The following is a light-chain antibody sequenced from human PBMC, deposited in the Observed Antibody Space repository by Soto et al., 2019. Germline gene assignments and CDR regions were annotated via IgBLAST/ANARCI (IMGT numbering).Light chain of an antibody. J-gene: IGKJ3*01. CDR1: QGISTY. Sequence: QMAQSPSSLSASVGDRVSITCRASQGISTYVAWYQQKPGKVPKLLIYAASTLHSGVPSRFSGSGSGTDFTLTISSLQTEDGATYFGQTYYYPPSTFGPGTKV. V-gene: IGKV1-27*01. CDR3: QTYYYPPST. CDR2: AAS.